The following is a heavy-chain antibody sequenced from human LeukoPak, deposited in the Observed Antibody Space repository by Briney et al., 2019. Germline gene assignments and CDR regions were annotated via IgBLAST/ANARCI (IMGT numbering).Heavy chain of an antibody. CDR1: GFTFTTYN. CDR3: ARGGDRAGTAFDI. Sequence: GASVKVSCKASGFTFTTYNIHWVRQAPGQRLEWIGWINADNKAPGQRLEWMRWINVDNGNTKYSQKFQGRVTITRDTSASTAYMELNSLGSEDTAVYYCARGGDRAGTAFDIWGQGTMVIVSS. J-gene: IGHJ3*02. D-gene: IGHD6-19*01. CDR2: INVDNGNT. V-gene: IGHV1-3*01.